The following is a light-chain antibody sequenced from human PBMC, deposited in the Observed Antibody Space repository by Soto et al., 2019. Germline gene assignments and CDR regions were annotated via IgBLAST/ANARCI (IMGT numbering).Light chain of an antibody. J-gene: IGKJ1*01. CDR2: GAS. CDR1: QSVSSSY. Sequence: EIVLTQSPGTLSLSPGERATLSCRASQSVSSSYLAWYQQKPGQAPRLLIYGASSRATGIPDRFSGSGSGPDFTLTLSRLEPEDFAVYYCQQYGSSPLTFGQGTKVEIK. CDR3: QQYGSSPLT. V-gene: IGKV3-20*01.